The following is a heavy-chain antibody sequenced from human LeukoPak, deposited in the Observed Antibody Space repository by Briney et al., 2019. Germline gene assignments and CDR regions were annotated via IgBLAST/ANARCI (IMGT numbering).Heavy chain of an antibody. Sequence: GGSLRLSCAASGFTFSRNGMTWVRQAPGKGLEWVSAISGSGGNTYYADSVKGRFTISRDNSKNTLYLHMNSLRAEDTAGYYCAKDRRAGSYDYWGQGTLVTVSS. V-gene: IGHV3-23*01. CDR3: AKDRRAGSYDY. J-gene: IGHJ4*02. CDR2: ISGSGGNT. D-gene: IGHD3-10*01. CDR1: GFTFSRNG.